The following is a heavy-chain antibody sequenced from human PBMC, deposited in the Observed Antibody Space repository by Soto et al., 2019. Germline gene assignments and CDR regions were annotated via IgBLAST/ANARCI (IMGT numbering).Heavy chain of an antibody. CDR2: IIPIFGTA. V-gene: IGHV1-69*12. Sequence: QVQLVQSGAEVKKPGSSVKVSCKASGGTFSSYAISWVRQAPGQGLEWMGGIIPIFGTANYAQKFQGRVTITADESTSTAYMERSSLRSEDTAVYYCARGTVGAAAAHYYYCGMDGWGQGTTVSVSS. D-gene: IGHD6-13*01. CDR3: ARGTVGAAAAHYYYCGMDG. CDR1: GGTFSSYA. J-gene: IGHJ6*02.